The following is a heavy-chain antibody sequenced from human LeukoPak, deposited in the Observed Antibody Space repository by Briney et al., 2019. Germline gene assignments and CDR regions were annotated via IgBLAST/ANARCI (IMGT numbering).Heavy chain of an antibody. CDR3: ARGPASIVVVTASAGGEFDP. D-gene: IGHD2-21*02. Sequence: PGASVKVSCKASGYTFTGYYMHWVRQAPGQGLEWMGIINPSGGSTSYAQKFQGRVTMTRDTSTSTVYMELSSLRSEDTAVYYCARGPASIVVVTASAGGEFDPWGQGTLVTVSS. V-gene: IGHV1-46*01. CDR2: INPSGGST. CDR1: GYTFTGYY. J-gene: IGHJ5*02.